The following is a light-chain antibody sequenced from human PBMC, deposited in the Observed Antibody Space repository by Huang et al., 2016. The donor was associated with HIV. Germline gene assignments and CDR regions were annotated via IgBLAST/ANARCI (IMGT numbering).Light chain of an antibody. CDR1: QSVGGY. CDR3: QQRTNWPPGFT. V-gene: IGKV3-11*01. CDR2: DAS. Sequence: EIVMTQSPATLSLSPGERATLSCRASQSVGGYLAWYQQKPGQAPRLLIYDASNRATGIPARFSGSGAGTDFTLTISSLEPEDFAVYYCQQRTNWPPGFTFGPGTKVDIK. J-gene: IGKJ3*01.